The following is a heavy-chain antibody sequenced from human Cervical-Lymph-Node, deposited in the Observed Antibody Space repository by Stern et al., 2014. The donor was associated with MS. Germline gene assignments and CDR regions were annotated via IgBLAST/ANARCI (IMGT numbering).Heavy chain of an antibody. V-gene: IGHV4-61*08. J-gene: IGHJ1*01. CDR3: ARASGCSNTACYADFQH. CDR1: GGSVNSGDYY. D-gene: IGHD2-2*01. CDR2: IYYSGTT. Sequence: QVQLQESGPGLVKPSETLSLTCTVSGGSVNSGDYYWSWIRQPPGKGLEGIGFIYYSGTTNYNPSLKSRVTVSFDTSTNQFSLRLSSVTAADTAIYYCARASGCSNTACYADFQHWGQGTLVTVSS.